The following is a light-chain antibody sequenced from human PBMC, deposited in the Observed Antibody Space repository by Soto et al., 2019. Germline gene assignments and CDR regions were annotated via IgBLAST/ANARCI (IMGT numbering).Light chain of an antibody. CDR3: QVWDTGSDRVI. V-gene: IGLV3-21*02. Sequence: SYVLTQPPSVSVAPGQTARITCGENNIGSKSVHWYQQKAGQAPVLVVHDDSDRPSGIPERFSGSNSGNTATLSISRVEAGDEADYYCQVWDTGSDRVIFGGGTKLTVL. CDR1: NIGSKS. CDR2: DDS. J-gene: IGLJ2*01.